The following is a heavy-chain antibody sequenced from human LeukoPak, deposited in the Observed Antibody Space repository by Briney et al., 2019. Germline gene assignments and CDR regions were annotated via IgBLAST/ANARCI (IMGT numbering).Heavy chain of an antibody. CDR3: ARRRYYDSSGENYFDY. D-gene: IGHD3-22*01. J-gene: IGHJ4*02. CDR2: TYPGDPDT. Sequence: GESLKISCKGSGYSFTSYWIGWVRKMPGKGLEWMGITYPGDPDTRYSPSFQGQVTISADKSISTAYLQWSSLKASDTAMYYCARRRYYDSSGENYFDYWGQGTLVTVSS. CDR1: GYSFTSYW. V-gene: IGHV5-51*01.